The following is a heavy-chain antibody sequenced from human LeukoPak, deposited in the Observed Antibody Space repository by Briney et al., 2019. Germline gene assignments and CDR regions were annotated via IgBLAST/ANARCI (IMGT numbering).Heavy chain of an antibody. CDR1: GFTFSDYY. J-gene: IGHJ6*02. CDR2: ISSSGSTI. V-gene: IGHV3-11*01. Sequence: GGSLRLSCAASGFTFSDYYVSWIRQAPGKGLEWVSYISSSGSTIYYADSVKGRFTISRDNAKNSLYLQMNSLRAEDTAVYYCARDKDYGDPRHYYYGMDVWGQGTTVTVSS. CDR3: ARDKDYGDPRHYYYGMDV. D-gene: IGHD4-17*01.